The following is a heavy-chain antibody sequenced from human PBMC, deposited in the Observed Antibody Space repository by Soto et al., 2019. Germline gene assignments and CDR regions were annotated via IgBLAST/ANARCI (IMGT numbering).Heavy chain of an antibody. CDR1: GGSISSGGYY. CDR2: IYYSGST. Sequence: QVQLQESGPGLVKPSQTLSLTCTVSGGSISSGGYYWSWIRQHPGKGLEWIGYIYYSGSTYYNTYLKSRVTISVDTSKSQFSLKLSSVTAADTAVYYWARDGPGYSSGWYAQGAFDIWGQGTMVTVSS. CDR3: ARDGPGYSSGWYAQGAFDI. D-gene: IGHD6-19*01. J-gene: IGHJ3*02. V-gene: IGHV4-31*03.